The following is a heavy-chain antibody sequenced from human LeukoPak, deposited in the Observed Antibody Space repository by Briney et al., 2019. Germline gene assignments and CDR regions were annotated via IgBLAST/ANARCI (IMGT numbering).Heavy chain of an antibody. CDR2: IIPILGIA. CDR3: ARVTPGYGDYYFDY. Sequence: ASVKVSCKASGGTFSSYTISWARQAPGQGLEWMGRIIPILGIANYAQKFQGRVTITADKSTSTAYMELSSLRSEDTAVYYCARVTPGYGDYYFDYWGQGTLVTVSS. CDR1: GGTFSSYT. J-gene: IGHJ4*02. D-gene: IGHD4-17*01. V-gene: IGHV1-69*02.